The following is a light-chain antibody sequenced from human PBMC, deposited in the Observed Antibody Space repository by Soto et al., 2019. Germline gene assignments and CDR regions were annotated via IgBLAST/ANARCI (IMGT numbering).Light chain of an antibody. V-gene: IGKV1-8*01. CDR2: AAS. J-gene: IGKJ5*01. CDR1: QGISSY. CDR3: QQYYSYLIT. Sequence: AIRMTQSPSSVSGSTGGRVTITCRASQGISSYLAWYQQKPGKAPKLLIYAASTLQSGVPSRFSGSGSGTDFTLTISCLQSEDFATYYCQQYYSYLITFGQGTRLEIK.